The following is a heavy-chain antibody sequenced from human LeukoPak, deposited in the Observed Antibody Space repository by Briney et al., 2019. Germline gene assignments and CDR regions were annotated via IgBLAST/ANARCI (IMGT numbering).Heavy chain of an antibody. CDR2: IRSKANSYAT. J-gene: IGHJ4*02. D-gene: IGHD3-10*01. CDR1: GFTFSGSA. V-gene: IGHV3-73*01. CDR3: TSPQGDYYGPGSYSP. Sequence: GGSLRLSCAASGFTFSGSAMHWVRQASGKGLEWVGRIRSKANSYATAYAASVKGRFTISRDDSKNTAYLQMNSLKTEDTAVYYCTSPQGDYYGPGSYSPWGQGTLVTVSS.